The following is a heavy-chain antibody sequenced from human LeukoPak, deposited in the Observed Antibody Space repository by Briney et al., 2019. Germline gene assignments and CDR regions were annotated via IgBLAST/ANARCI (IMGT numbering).Heavy chain of an antibody. CDR3: ASHATTYYCDSSGYSNWFDP. J-gene: IGHJ5*02. V-gene: IGHV1-69*05. CDR1: GGTFSSYA. D-gene: IGHD3-22*01. Sequence: GASVKVSCKASGGTFSSYAISWVRQAPGQGLEWMGGIIPIFGTANYAQKFQGRVTITTDESTSTAYMELSSLRSEDTAVYYCASHATTYYCDSSGYSNWFDPWGQGTLVTVSS. CDR2: IIPIFGTA.